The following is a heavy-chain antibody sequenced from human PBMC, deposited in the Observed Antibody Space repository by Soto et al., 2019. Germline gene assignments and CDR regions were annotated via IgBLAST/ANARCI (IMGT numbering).Heavy chain of an antibody. Sequence: SETLSLTYTVSGGSISSGDYYWSWIRQPPGKGLEWIGYIYYSGSTYYNPSLKSRVTISVDTSKNQFSLKLSSVTAADTAVYYCARLVQLLQGRWFDPWGQGTLVTVPQ. CDR1: GGSISSGDYY. V-gene: IGHV4-30-4*01. D-gene: IGHD2-15*01. CDR2: IYYSGST. J-gene: IGHJ5*02. CDR3: ARLVQLLQGRWFDP.